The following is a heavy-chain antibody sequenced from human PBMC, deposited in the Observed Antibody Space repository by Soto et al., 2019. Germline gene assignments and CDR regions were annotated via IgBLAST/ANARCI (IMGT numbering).Heavy chain of an antibody. CDR3: AREGYGGNSVYFQH. J-gene: IGHJ1*01. CDR2: IYYSGST. V-gene: IGHV4-30-4*01. Sequence: SETLSLTCTVSGGSISSGDYYWSWIRQPPGKGLEWIGYIYYSGSTYYNPSLKSRVTISVDTSKNQFSLKLSSVTAADTAVYYCAREGYGGNSVYFQHWGQGTLVTVSS. CDR1: GGSISSGDYY. D-gene: IGHD2-21*01.